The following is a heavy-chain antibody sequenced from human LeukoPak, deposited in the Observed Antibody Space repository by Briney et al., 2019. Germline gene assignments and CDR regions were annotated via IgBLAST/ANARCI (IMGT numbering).Heavy chain of an antibody. J-gene: IGHJ5*02. D-gene: IGHD3-10*01. CDR2: IIPIFGTA. V-gene: IGHV1-69*05. CDR1: GGTFSSYA. CDR3: AREVLAYYYGSGSFNWFDP. Sequence: ASVKVSCKASGGTFSSYAISWVRQAPGQGLEWMGRIIPIFGTANYAQKFQGRVTITTDESTSTAYMELSSLRSEDTAVYYCAREVLAYYYGSGSFNWFDPWGQGTLVTVSS.